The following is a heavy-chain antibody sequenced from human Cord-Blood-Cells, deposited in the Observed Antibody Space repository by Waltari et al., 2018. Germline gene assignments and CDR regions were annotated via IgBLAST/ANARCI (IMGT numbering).Heavy chain of an antibody. CDR3: ARRAVIAFDI. J-gene: IGHJ3*02. V-gene: IGHV4-39*01. Sequence: QLQLQESGPGLVKPSETLSLTCTVTGGSISSSSYSWGWIRQPPGKGLEWIGSIYYSGSTYYNPSLKSRVTISVDTSKNQFSLKLSSVTAADTAVYYCARRAVIAFDIWGQGTMVTVSS. CDR1: GGSISSSSYS. D-gene: IGHD3-22*01. CDR2: IYYSGST.